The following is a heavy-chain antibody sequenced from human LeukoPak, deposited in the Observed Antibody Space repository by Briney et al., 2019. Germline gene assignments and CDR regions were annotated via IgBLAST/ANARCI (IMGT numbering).Heavy chain of an antibody. Sequence: GGSLRLSCAASGFTFGSYAMSWVRQAPGKGLEWVSAISGSGGSTYYADSVKGRFTISRDNSKNTLYLQMNSLRAEDTAVYYCAKAHWGSGPYYYYYMDVWGKGTTVTVSS. CDR1: GFTFGSYA. J-gene: IGHJ6*03. CDR3: AKAHWGSGPYYYYYMDV. V-gene: IGHV3-23*01. D-gene: IGHD7-27*01. CDR2: ISGSGGST.